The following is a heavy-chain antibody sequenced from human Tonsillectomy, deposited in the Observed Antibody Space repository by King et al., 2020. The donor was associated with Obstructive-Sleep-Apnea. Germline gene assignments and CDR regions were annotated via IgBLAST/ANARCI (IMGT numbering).Heavy chain of an antibody. CDR2: ISSSTSTI. CDR3: ATGGPDAFDF. Sequence: VQLVESGGGLVQPGGSLRLSCAASGITFSSYSMNWVRQAPGKGLEWGSYISSSTSTIYYADSVKGRFTISRDNAKNSLYLQMNSLGAEDTAVYYCATGGPDAFDFWGRGTMVTVSS. V-gene: IGHV3-48*04. CDR1: GITFSSYS. D-gene: IGHD3-16*01. J-gene: IGHJ3*01.